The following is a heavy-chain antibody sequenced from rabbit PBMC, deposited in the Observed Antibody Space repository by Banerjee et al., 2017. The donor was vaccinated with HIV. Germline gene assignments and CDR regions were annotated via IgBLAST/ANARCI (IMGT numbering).Heavy chain of an antibody. V-gene: IGHV1S45*01. D-gene: IGHD6-1*01. J-gene: IGHJ4*01. CDR2: IYIGSHST. Sequence: QEQLVESGGGLVQPEGSLTLTCTASGFSFSSSYYMCWVRQAPGKGLEWIGCIYIGSHSTDYASWAKGRSTISKTSSTTVTLQMTSLTAADTATYFCARRVYIYGDAGSAHGYNLWGQGTLVTVS. CDR3: ARRVYIYGDAGSAHGYNL. CDR1: GFSFSSSYY.